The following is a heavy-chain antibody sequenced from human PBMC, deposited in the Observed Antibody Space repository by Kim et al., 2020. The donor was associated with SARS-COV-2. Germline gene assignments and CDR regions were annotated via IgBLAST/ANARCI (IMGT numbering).Heavy chain of an antibody. Sequence: GESLKISCKGSGYNFISYWITWVRQMPGKGLEWMGRIDPSDSYTRYSPSFQGHVTISGDKSISTAYLHCSSLKASDTAMYYCARQEKGGATDSWGQGTLVTVSS. J-gene: IGHJ5*01. V-gene: IGHV5-10-1*01. CDR3: ARQEKGGATDS. CDR1: GYNFISYW. CDR2: IDPSDSYT. D-gene: IGHD3-16*01.